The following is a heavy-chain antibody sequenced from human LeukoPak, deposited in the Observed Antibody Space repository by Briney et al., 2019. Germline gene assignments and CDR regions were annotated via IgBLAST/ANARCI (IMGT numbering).Heavy chain of an antibody. D-gene: IGHD6-13*01. Sequence: GSVEVSCKASGYTFTGYHIHWVRQAPGQGLEWMGRINPYSGDTNFAQKFQGRVTMTGDTSITTAYMDLSSLTPDDTAVYFCARDQGSLTRSWYTGYWGQGTQVTVSS. CDR3: ARDQGSLTRSWYTGY. CDR2: INPYSGDT. J-gene: IGHJ4*02. V-gene: IGHV1-2*06. CDR1: GYTFTGYH.